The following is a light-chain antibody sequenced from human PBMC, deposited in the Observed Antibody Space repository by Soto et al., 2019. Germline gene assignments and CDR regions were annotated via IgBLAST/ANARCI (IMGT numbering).Light chain of an antibody. CDR1: QSISSR. CDR2: KTS. V-gene: IGKV1-5*03. J-gene: IGKJ5*01. CDR3: QQCKGYCQIR. Sequence: DIQMTQSPSTLSASVGDRVTITCRASQSISSRMAWYQQKPGKAPKPLIYKTSTLESGSPSRFSGSGSGTALTLTISTLQPDDFAAYSCQQCKGYCQIRFGQGTRLEIK.